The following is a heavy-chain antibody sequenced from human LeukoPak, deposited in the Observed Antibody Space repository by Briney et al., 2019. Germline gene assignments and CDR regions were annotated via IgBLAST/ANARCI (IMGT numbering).Heavy chain of an antibody. D-gene: IGHD5-12*01. CDR2: IYYSGTT. Sequence: SSETLSLTCTVSGGSISSYYWSWIRQPPGRRLEWIGYIYYSGTTNYNPSLKSRVTISVDTSKNQLSLKLSSVTASDTVIYYCARHRGTGYNPVDYWGQGTLVTVSS. V-gene: IGHV4-59*08. J-gene: IGHJ4*02. CDR3: ARHRGTGYNPVDY. CDR1: GGSISSYY.